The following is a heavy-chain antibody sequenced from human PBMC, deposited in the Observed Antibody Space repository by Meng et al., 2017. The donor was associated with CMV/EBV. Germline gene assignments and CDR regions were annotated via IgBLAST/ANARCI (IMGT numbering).Heavy chain of an antibody. D-gene: IGHD1-26*01. CDR1: GGAFRGYY. CDR3: ARGVGATGKADY. CDR2: INHSGST. J-gene: IGHJ4*02. V-gene: IGHV4-34*01. Sequence: QVQLAQWGAGLLNPSETLSLTCAVYGGAFRGYYWSWIRQPPGKGLEWIGEINHSGSTNYNPSLKSRVTISVDTSKNQFSLKLSSVTAADTAVYYCARGVGATGKADYWGQGTLVTVSS.